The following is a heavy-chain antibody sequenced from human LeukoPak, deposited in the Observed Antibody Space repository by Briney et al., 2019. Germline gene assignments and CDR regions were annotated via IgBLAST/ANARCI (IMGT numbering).Heavy chain of an antibody. CDR3: ARDLKGPVNDVFDM. J-gene: IGHJ3*02. Sequence: GGSLRLSCAASGFTFDDYAMDWVRQAPGKGLVWVSHSNSDGSSTSYADSVRGRFAISRDNAKNTLYLQMNSLRAEDTAVYYCARDLKGPVNDVFDMWGQGTMVTVSS. V-gene: IGHV3-74*01. CDR1: GFTFDDYA. CDR2: SNSDGSST. D-gene: IGHD4-23*01.